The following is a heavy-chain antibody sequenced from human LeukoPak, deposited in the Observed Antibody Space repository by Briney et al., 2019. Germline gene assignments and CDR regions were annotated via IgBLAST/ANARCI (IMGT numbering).Heavy chain of an antibody. J-gene: IGHJ3*02. CDR1: GGTFSSYA. Sequence: ASVKVSCKAAGGTFSSYAISWVRQAPGQGLEWMGGIIPIFGTANYAQKFQGRVTITADKSTSTAYMELSSLRSEDTAVYYCAMGVVTIAFDTWGQGTMVTVSS. D-gene: IGHD5-12*01. CDR2: IIPIFGTA. CDR3: AMGVVTIAFDT. V-gene: IGHV1-69*06.